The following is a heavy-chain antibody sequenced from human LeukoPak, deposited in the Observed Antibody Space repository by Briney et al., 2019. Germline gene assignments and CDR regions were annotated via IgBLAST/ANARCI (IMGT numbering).Heavy chain of an antibody. D-gene: IGHD4-17*01. CDR1: GFTFTTYG. CDR3: AKYYGDDPDYYYYMDV. J-gene: IGHJ6*03. Sequence: GGSLRLSCAASGFTFTTYGFNWVRQAPGKGLEWVSSISFSGSYIYYADSVKGRFTISRDNAKNSVYLQMNSLRDDDTAVYYCAKYYGDDPDYYYYMDVWGKGTTVTISS. CDR2: ISFSGSYI. V-gene: IGHV3-21*01.